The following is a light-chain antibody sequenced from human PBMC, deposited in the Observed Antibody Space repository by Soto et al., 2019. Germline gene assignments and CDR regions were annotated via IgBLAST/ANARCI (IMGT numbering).Light chain of an antibody. CDR2: DVN. Sequence: QSALTQPRSVSGSPGQSVTISCTGTSSDVGGYDYVSWYQQHPGKAPKHMIFDVNQRPSWVPDRFSGSKSGNTASLTISGLQAEDDADYYWCSDAGSYTFYVFGVGTKLTVL. J-gene: IGLJ2*01. CDR1: SSDVGGYDY. V-gene: IGLV2-11*01. CDR3: CSDAGSYTFYV.